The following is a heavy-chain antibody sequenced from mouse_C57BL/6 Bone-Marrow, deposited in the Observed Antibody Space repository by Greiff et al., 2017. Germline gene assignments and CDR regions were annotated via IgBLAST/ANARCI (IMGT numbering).Heavy chain of an antibody. V-gene: IGHV1-81*01. CDR1: GYTFTSYG. CDR2: IYPRSGNT. Sequence: QVQLQQSGAELARPGASVKLSCKASGYTFTSYGISWVKQRTGQGLEWIGEIYPRSGNTYYNEKFKGKATLTADKSSRTAYMELRSLTSEDSAVYFCARNPSITTFDSWGQGTTLTVSS. D-gene: IGHD1-1*01. CDR3: ARNPSITTFDS. J-gene: IGHJ2*01.